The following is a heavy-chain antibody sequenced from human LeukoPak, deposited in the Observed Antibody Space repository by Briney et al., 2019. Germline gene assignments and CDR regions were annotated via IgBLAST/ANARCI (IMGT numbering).Heavy chain of an antibody. V-gene: IGHV3-30-3*01. CDR1: GFTFSSYA. D-gene: IGHD3-3*01. CDR3: ARMLDTIFARTTAFDY. CDR2: ISYDGSNK. J-gene: IGHJ4*02. Sequence: GGSLRLSCAASGFTFSSYAMHWVRQAPGKGLEWVAVISYDGSNKYYADSVKGRFTISRDNSKNTLYLQMNSLRAEDTAVYYCARMLDTIFARTTAFDYWGQGTLVTVSS.